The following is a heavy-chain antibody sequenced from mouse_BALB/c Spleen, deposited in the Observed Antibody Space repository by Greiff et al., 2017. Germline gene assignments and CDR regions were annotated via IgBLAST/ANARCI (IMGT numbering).Heavy chain of an antibody. CDR1: GYSFTGYY. Sequence: LVKTGASVKISCKASGYSFTGYYMHWVKQSHGKSLEWIGYISCYNGATSYNQKFKGKATFTVDTSSSTAYMQFNSLTSEDSAVYYCAREEDYGYREGYYAMDYWGQGTSVTVSS. CDR3: AREEDYGYREGYYAMDY. D-gene: IGHD1-2*01. CDR2: ISCYNGAT. J-gene: IGHJ4*01. V-gene: IGHV1S34*01.